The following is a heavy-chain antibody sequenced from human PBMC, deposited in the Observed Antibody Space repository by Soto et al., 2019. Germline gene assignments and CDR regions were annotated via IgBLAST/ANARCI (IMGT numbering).Heavy chain of an antibody. Sequence: GGSLRLSCAASGFTFSSYGMHWVRQAPGKGLEWVAVIWYDGSNKYYADSVKGRFTISRDNSKNTLYLQMNSLRAEDTAVYYCARDRQYYDFWSGYYPGYYYGMDVWGQGTTVTVSS. V-gene: IGHV3-33*01. D-gene: IGHD3-3*01. CDR1: GFTFSSYG. J-gene: IGHJ6*02. CDR3: ARDRQYYDFWSGYYPGYYYGMDV. CDR2: IWYDGSNK.